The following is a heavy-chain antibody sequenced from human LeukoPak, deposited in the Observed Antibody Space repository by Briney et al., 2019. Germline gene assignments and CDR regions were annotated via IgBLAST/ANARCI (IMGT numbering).Heavy chain of an antibody. CDR3: ARLFFVIVP. CDR1: GASISNSAYY. J-gene: IGHJ5*02. D-gene: IGHD2-21*01. CDR2: VHYSGST. Sequence: SETLSLSCTVSGASISNSAYYWLWIRQPPGEGLECIGTVHYSGSTSYNPSLKSRVNISVDTSKNQFSLQLSSVTAADTAVYYCARLFFVIVPCGQGTLVTVSS. V-gene: IGHV4-39*01.